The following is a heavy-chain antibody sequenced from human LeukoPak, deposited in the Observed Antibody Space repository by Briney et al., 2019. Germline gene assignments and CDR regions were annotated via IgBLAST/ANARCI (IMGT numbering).Heavy chain of an antibody. CDR3: AELGITMIGGV. D-gene: IGHD3-10*02. CDR1: GFSFSDHY. Sequence: PGGSLRLSCAASGFSFSDHYMSWIRQAPGEGLEWVSYISGSGTTIYYADSVKGRFTISRDNAKNSLYLQMNSLRAEDTAVYYCAELGITMIGGVWGKGTTVTISS. V-gene: IGHV3-11*04. J-gene: IGHJ6*04. CDR2: ISGSGTTI.